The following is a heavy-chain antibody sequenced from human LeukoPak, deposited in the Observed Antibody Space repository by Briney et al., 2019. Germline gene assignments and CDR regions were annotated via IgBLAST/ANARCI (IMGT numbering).Heavy chain of an antibody. J-gene: IGHJ4*02. CDR2: IYTSGST. CDR1: GDSISSGSDY. Sequence: PSETLSLTCNVSGDSISSGSDYWSWIRQPAGKGLEWIGRIYTSGSTNYNPSLKSRVTISVDTSKNQFSLKLTSVTAADTAVYYCARVSLGPPYYFDYWGQGTLVTVSS. D-gene: IGHD1-26*01. V-gene: IGHV4-61*02. CDR3: ARVSLGPPYYFDY.